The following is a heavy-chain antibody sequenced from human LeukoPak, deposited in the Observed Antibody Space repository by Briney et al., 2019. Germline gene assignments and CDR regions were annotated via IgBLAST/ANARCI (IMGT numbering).Heavy chain of an antibody. V-gene: IGHV3-7*01. Sequence: GGSLRLSCAASGFTFSSYWMSWVRQAPGKGLEWVANIKQDGSEKYYVDSVKGRFTISRDNAKNSLYLQMNSLRAEDTAVYYCARDRSVRPRQDAFDIWGQGTMVTVSS. CDR3: ARDRSVRPRQDAFDI. CDR1: GFTFSSYW. CDR2: IKQDGSEK. J-gene: IGHJ3*02.